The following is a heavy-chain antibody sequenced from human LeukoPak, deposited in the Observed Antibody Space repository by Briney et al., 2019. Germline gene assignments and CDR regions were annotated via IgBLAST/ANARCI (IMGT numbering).Heavy chain of an antibody. J-gene: IGHJ4*02. Sequence: GGSLRLSCAASGFTFSTYWMNWYRQAPGKGLEWVGNINQDASEINYVDSVRGRFTISRDNAKNSLHLQMNSLRAEDTAVYYCATDRDNSDWQKRFDSWGQGTLVTASS. CDR2: INQDASEI. V-gene: IGHV3-7*01. CDR1: GFTFSTYW. CDR3: ATDRDNSDWQKRFDS. D-gene: IGHD2-21*02.